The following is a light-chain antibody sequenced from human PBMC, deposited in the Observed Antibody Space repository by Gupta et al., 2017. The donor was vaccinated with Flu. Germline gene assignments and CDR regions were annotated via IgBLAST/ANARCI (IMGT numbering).Light chain of an antibody. Sequence: PGTLSSSPGERVTLSCRASQTIRGTYLAWYQQKPGQAPRLLMYDASRRAAGIPERVTGSGAGTDFTLTINSREQEDVAVYYCQQHRCTLPFTFGRGTKLEI. CDR1: QTIRGTY. CDR3: QQHRCTLPFT. V-gene: IGKV3-20*01. CDR2: DAS. J-gene: IGKJ4*01.